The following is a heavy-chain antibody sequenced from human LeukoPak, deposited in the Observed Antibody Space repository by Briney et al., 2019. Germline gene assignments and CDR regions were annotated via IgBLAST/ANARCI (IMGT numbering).Heavy chain of an antibody. J-gene: IGHJ6*03. CDR1: GYTFTSYD. CDR2: MNPNSGNT. V-gene: IGHV1-8*01. D-gene: IGHD6-13*01. Sequence: ASVKVSCKASGYTFTSYDINWVRQATGQGLEWMGWMNPNSGNTGYAQKFQGRVTMTRNTSISTAYMELSSLRSEDTAVDYCARGSSSSWYHYYYYMDVWGKGTTVTVSS. CDR3: ARGSSSSWYHYYYYMDV.